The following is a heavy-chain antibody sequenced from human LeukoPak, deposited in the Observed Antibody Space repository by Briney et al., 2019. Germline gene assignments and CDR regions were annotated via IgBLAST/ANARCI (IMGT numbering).Heavy chain of an antibody. V-gene: IGHV1-69*05. J-gene: IGHJ4*02. CDR1: GGTFISYA. CDR2: IIPIFGTA. CDR3: ARGSHYDSSGSLFDY. Sequence: SXXVXCKASGGTFISYAISWVRQAPGQGLEWMGGIIPIFGTANYAQKFQGRVTITTDESTSTAYMELSSLRSEDTAVYYCARGSHYDSSGSLFDYWGQGTLVTVSS. D-gene: IGHD3-22*01.